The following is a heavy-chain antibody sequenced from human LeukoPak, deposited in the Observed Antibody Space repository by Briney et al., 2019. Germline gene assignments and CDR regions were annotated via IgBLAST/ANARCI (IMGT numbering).Heavy chain of an antibody. CDR2: ISDSGVST. V-gene: IGHV3-23*01. J-gene: IGHJ4*02. Sequence: GGSLRLSCAASGFTFRSYAVTWARQAPGRGLEWVSTISDSGVSTHYADSVKGRFTISRDNSKNTLYLQMNRLRAEDTAVYYCGSNGDGSNCYFDYWGQGARVTVS. CDR3: GSNGDGSNCYFDY. D-gene: IGHD5-24*01. CDR1: GFTFRSYA.